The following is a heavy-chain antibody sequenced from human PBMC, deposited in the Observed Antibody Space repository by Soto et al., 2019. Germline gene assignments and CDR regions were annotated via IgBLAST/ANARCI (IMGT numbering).Heavy chain of an antibody. J-gene: IGHJ4*02. CDR1: GFTFSNYA. CDR3: AGACPTTVACYLDY. V-gene: IGHV3-30-3*01. Sequence: GGSLRLSCAASGFTFSNYAMHWVRQAPGKGLEWVAVISYDGGNKYYADSVKGRFTISRDNSKNTLYLQMNSLRGEDTAVYYCAGACPTTVACYLDYWGQGTLVTVSS. D-gene: IGHD4-17*01. CDR2: ISYDGGNK.